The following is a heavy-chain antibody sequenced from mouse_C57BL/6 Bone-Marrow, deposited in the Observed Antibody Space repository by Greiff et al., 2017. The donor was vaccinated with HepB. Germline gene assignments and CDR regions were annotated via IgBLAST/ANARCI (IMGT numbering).Heavy chain of an antibody. CDR1: GYTFTSYW. J-gene: IGHJ4*01. D-gene: IGHD1-1*01. V-gene: IGHV1-53*01. Sequence: QVQLQQPGTELVKPGASVKLSCKASGYTFTSYWMHWVKQRPGQGLEWIGNINPSNGGTNYNEKFKSKATLTVDKSSSTADMQLSSLTSEDSAVYYCARSHITTVVAPNYWGQGTSVTVSS. CDR2: INPSNGGT. CDR3: ARSHITTVVAPNY.